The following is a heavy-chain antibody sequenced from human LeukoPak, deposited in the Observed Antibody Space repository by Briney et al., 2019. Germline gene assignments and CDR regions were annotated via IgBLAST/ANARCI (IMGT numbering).Heavy chain of an antibody. V-gene: IGHV3-21*01. D-gene: IGHD5-12*01. Sequence: GGSLRLSCAASRFTFSGYSMNWLRQAPGKGLEWVSSISSSNSYIYYADSVKGRFTVSRDNAKNSLYLQMNSLRAEDTAVYYCARDQGVDGVDLRGQGTLVTVSS. J-gene: IGHJ5*02. CDR3: ARDQGVDGVDL. CDR1: RFTFSGYS. CDR2: ISSSNSYI.